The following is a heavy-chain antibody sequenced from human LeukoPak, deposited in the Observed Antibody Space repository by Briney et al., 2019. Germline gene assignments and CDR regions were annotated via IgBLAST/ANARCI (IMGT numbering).Heavy chain of an antibody. Sequence: PSETLSLTCAVYGGSFSGYYWSWIRQPPGKGLEWIREINHSGSTNYNPSLKSRVTISVDTSKNQFSLKLSSVTAADTAVYYCARGPGPMTTVTTWFDPWGQGTLVTVSS. D-gene: IGHD4-11*01. J-gene: IGHJ5*02. CDR1: GGSFSGYY. CDR2: INHSGST. V-gene: IGHV4-34*01. CDR3: ARGPGPMTTVTTWFDP.